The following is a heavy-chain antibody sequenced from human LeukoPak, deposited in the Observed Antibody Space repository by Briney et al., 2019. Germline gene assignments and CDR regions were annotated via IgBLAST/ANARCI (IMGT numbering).Heavy chain of an antibody. Sequence: SETLSLTCTVSGSSISGFYWSWIRQSPNKGLEWLGYVYYGGDTNYNPSLSGRVSISLDASRDQFSLTLDSVTAADTARYFCARENDFGDSFDYWGQGTLVTVSS. J-gene: IGHJ4*02. D-gene: IGHD4/OR15-4a*01. CDR2: VYYGGDT. V-gene: IGHV4-59*12. CDR1: GSSISGFY. CDR3: ARENDFGDSFDY.